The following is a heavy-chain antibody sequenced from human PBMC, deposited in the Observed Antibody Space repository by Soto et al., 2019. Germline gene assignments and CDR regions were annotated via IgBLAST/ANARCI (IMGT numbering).Heavy chain of an antibody. CDR3: AKGRDSTSSTIDY. J-gene: IGHJ4*02. CDR2: ISSDGSDQ. CDR1: GFTFSGHG. V-gene: IGHV3-30*18. D-gene: IGHD6-6*01. Sequence: QVQLVESGGGVVQPGRSLRLSCATSGFTFSGHGMHWVRQAPGKGLEWVAAISSDGSDQYHADSVKGRLTISTDNSNNTLYLQMSSLRAEDTAVYYCAKGRDSTSSTIDYWGQGTLVTVSS.